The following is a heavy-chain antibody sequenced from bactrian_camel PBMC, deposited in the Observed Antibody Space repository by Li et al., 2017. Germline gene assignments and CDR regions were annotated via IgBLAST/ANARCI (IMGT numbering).Heavy chain of an antibody. CDR3: AASTLPCHSRFFGQMIDRGY. CDR1: GTTTSLNC. D-gene: IGHD6*01. Sequence: HVQLVESGGGSVQPGGSLTLSCVVNGTTTSLNCMGWFRQPTGKDYEGVASIDPFHGATNYADFVKGRFTISRDSAKKTLYLRMNRLNAEDTGRYYCAASTLPCHSRFFGQMIDRGYWAQGTQVTVS. J-gene: IGHJ6*01. V-gene: IGHV3S54*01. CDR2: IDPFHGAT.